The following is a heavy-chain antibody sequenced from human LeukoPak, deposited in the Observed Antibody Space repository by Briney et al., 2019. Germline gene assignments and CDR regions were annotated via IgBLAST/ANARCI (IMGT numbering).Heavy chain of an antibody. V-gene: IGHV1-2*02. CDR1: GYTFTNYY. CDR3: ARDHGDDAFDI. CDR2: INSNRSGT. J-gene: IGHJ3*02. Sequence: ASVKVSCKASGYTFTNYYIHWVRQAPGQGLEWMGWINSNRSGTNYAQKFQGRVTMTRDTSISTAYMELRSVRSDDTAVYYCARDHGDDAFDIWGPGTMVTVSS. D-gene: IGHD3-3*01.